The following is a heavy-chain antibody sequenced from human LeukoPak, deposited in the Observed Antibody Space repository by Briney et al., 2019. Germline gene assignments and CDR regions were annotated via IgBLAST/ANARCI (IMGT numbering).Heavy chain of an antibody. Sequence: GGSLRLSCAASGFTFSNYAMYWVRQAPGKGLEWVSFISYDGNNERYADSVKGRFTISRDNSKNTVDLQLNSLRPEDTAVYFCASRLAATFDYWGQGTRVTVSS. CDR3: ASRLAATFDY. V-gene: IGHV3-30-3*01. D-gene: IGHD3-16*01. CDR2: ISYDGNNE. CDR1: GFTFSNYA. J-gene: IGHJ4*02.